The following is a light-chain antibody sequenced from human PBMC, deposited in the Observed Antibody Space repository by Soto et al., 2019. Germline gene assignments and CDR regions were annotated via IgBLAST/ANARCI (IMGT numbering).Light chain of an antibody. Sequence: DIQMPQSPSSLSASVGARVTITVRASQGISTYLNWYQQKPGKAPKLLIYAASSLQSGVPSRFSGSGSETDFTLTISSLQPEDFATYYCQQFNNYPITFGQGTRLEIK. CDR1: QGISTY. V-gene: IGKV1-39*01. J-gene: IGKJ5*01. CDR2: AAS. CDR3: QQFNNYPIT.